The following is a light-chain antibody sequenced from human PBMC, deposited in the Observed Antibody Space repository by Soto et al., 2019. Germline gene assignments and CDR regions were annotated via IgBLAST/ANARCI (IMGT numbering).Light chain of an antibody. CDR3: QQYGTSPPT. J-gene: IGKJ1*01. CDR1: QSVSSNF. Sequence: EIVLTQSPGTLSLSPGERATLSCKASQSVSSNFLAWYQRKPGQAPRLLIYGASYRATDIPYRFSGSGSGTDFTLTITRLETEDCAVYYCQQYGTSPPTFGQGTKVEF. CDR2: GAS. V-gene: IGKV3-20*01.